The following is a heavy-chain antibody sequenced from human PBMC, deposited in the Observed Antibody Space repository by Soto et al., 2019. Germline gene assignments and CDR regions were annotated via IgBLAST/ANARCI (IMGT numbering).Heavy chain of an antibody. J-gene: IGHJ4*01. CDR1: GFTFSSYA. CDR3: AKLWSYDTSGYICY. V-gene: IGHV3-23*01. D-gene: IGHD3-22*01. CDR2: ISGSGGST. Sequence: GGSLRLSCAASGFTFSSYAMSWVRQAPGKGLEWVSTISGSGGSTDHADSVKGRFTISRDNSKSTLYMQMNSLRAEDTAVYYCAKLWSYDTSGYICYWGHGTLVIVS.